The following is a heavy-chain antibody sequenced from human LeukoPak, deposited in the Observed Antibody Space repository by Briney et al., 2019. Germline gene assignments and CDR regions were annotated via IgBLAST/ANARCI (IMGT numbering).Heavy chain of an antibody. D-gene: IGHD4-17*01. J-gene: IGHJ4*02. CDR2: IDGVGSGT. V-gene: IGHV3-74*01. CDR3: ATVFDY. Sequence: GVLRLSCAASGLTFSNHWMHWVRQAPGKGLVWVSRIDGVGSGTSYADSVKGRFTISRDNAKNTSYLQMDSLRAEDSAVYYCATVFDYWGQGTLVTVSS. CDR1: GLTFSNHW.